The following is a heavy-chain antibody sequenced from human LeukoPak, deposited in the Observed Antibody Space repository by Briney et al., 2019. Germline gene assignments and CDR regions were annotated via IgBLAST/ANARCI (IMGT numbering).Heavy chain of an antibody. J-gene: IGHJ6*02. D-gene: IGHD6-13*01. V-gene: IGHV1-18*01. Sequence: ASVKVSCKASGCTFTRYGISWVRQAPGQGGEGMGWSSAYNGNTKYAQKLQGRGTMTTDASTSAGSMELSSLRSDDTAVYYCARDQALHRGGSSSWWHYYYYYGMDVWGQGTTVTVSS. CDR1: GCTFTRYG. CDR2: SSAYNGNT. CDR3: ARDQALHRGGSSSWWHYYYYYGMDV.